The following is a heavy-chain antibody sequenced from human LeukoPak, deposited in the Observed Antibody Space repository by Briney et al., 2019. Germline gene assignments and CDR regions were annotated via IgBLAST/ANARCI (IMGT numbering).Heavy chain of an antibody. V-gene: IGHV4-59*08. CDR2: VYYSGST. CDR3: ARHFAYSSSSYFDY. Sequence: SETLSLTCSVSGGSVSNYYWSWIRQPPGKGLEWIGYVYYSGSTNYNPSLKSRVTMFEDKSKNQFSLRLYSVTVADTAVYYCARHFAYSSSSYFDYWGQGSLVTVSS. D-gene: IGHD6-6*01. CDR1: GGSVSNYY. J-gene: IGHJ4*02.